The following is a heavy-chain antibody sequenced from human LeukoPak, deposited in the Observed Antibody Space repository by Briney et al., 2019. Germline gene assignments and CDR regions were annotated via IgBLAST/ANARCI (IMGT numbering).Heavy chain of an antibody. Sequence: GGSLRLSCVASGFTFSAYSMTWVRQAPGKGLDWVSSISVSGGGTYYADSVRGRFTISRDNSKNTLYLHMNSLRAEDTAVYYCALVPAAISGIDYWGQGTLVTVSS. CDR3: ALVPAAISGIDY. CDR2: ISVSGGGT. CDR1: GFTFSAYS. V-gene: IGHV3-23*01. J-gene: IGHJ4*02. D-gene: IGHD2-2*01.